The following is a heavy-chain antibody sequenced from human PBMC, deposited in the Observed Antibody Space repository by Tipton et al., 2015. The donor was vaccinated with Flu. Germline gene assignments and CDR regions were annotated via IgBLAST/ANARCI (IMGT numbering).Heavy chain of an antibody. CDR2: IYTSGST. J-gene: IGHJ6*02. CDR1: GGSISSSSYY. CDR3: ARDGIAWDYYGMDV. V-gene: IGHV4-61*09. Sequence: TLSLTCTVSGGSISSSSYYWTWIRQPAGKGLEWIGQIYTSGSTKYNPSLKSRVTISVDTSKNQFSPKLSSVTAADTAVYYCARDGIAWDYYGMDVWGQGTTVTVSS. D-gene: IGHD1-26*01.